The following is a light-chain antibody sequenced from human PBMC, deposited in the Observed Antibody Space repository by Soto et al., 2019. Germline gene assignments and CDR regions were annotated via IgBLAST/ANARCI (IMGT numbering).Light chain of an antibody. CDR3: QHFNSFPRT. J-gene: IGKJ4*01. CDR2: DAS. CDR1: QGISNA. Sequence: AIQLTQSPSSLSASVGDRVTITCRASQGISNALAWYHQKPGKAPKLLIYDASSLDSGVPSRFSGSGSGTDFPLTISSLQLEDLATYYCQHFNSFPRTFGGGTKVEIK. V-gene: IGKV1-13*02.